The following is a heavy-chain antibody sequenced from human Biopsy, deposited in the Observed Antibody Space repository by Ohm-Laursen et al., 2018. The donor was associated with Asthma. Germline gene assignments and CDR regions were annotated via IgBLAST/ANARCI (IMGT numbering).Heavy chain of an antibody. Sequence: EASVKVSYKISGYSLTDLSMHWVRQAPGQGFEWMGGHDHEEGGTVNARRFQGRVTMTEDTSTDTAYMELSSLSSDDTAVYYCASDFPKDYVRYNFQFWGQGTLVTVSS. J-gene: IGHJ4*02. CDR1: GYSLTDLS. CDR2: HDHEEGGT. CDR3: ASDFPKDYVRYNFQF. V-gene: IGHV1-24*01. D-gene: IGHD4-17*01.